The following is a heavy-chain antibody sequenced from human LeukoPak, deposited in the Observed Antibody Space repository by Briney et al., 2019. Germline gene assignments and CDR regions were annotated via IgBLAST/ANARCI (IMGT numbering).Heavy chain of an antibody. CDR3: AKTQDYGDYEDAFDI. CDR1: GFTFNDYA. V-gene: IGHV3-9*03. CDR2: ISWNSGSI. J-gene: IGHJ3*02. D-gene: IGHD4-17*01. Sequence: GGSLRLSCAAPGFTFNDYAMHWVRQAPGKGLEWVSGISWNSGSIGYADSVKGRFTISRDNAKNSLYLQMNSLRAEDMALYYCAKTQDYGDYEDAFDIWGQGTMVTVSS.